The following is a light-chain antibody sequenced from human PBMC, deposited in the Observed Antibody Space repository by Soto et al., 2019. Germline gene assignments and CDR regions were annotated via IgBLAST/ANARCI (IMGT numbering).Light chain of an antibody. Sequence: DIVMTQSPDSLAVSLGERATINCKSSQNNKNYLAWYQQKAGQPLKLIIDWASTRASGVPDRFSGSGSGTDFTLTINSLEPDDFAVYYCQQRDSWPITFGQGTRLEIK. CDR3: QQRDSWPIT. CDR1: QNNKNY. CDR2: WAS. J-gene: IGKJ5*01. V-gene: IGKV4-1*01.